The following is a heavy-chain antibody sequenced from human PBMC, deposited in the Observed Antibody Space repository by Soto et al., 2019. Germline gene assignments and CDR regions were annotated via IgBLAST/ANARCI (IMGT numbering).Heavy chain of an antibody. CDR3: ATGLWAAAMRGNY. CDR2: FDPEDGET. D-gene: IGHD2-2*01. V-gene: IGHV1-24*01. CDR1: GYTLTELS. J-gene: IGHJ4*02. Sequence: ASVKVSCKVSGYTLTELSMHWVRQSPGKGLEWMGGFDPEDGETIYAQKFQGRVTMTEDTSTDTAYMELSSLRSEDTAVYYCATGLWAAAMRGNYWGQGTLVTVSS.